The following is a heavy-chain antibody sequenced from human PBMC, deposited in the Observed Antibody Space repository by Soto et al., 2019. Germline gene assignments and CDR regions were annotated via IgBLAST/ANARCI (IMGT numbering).Heavy chain of an antibody. Sequence: QVQLVESGGGVVQPGRSLRLSCAASGFTFSSYAMHWVRQAPGKGLEWVAVISYDGSNKYYADSVKGRFTISRDNSKNTLYLQMSSLSAEDTAVYYCARDPASGGNPYNWFDPWGQGTLVTVSS. V-gene: IGHV3-30-3*01. J-gene: IGHJ5*02. D-gene: IGHD2-15*01. CDR1: GFTFSSYA. CDR2: ISYDGSNK. CDR3: ARDPASGGNPYNWFDP.